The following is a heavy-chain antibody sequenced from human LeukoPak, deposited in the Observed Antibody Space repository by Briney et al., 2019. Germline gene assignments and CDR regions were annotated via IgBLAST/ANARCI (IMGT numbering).Heavy chain of an antibody. CDR3: ARDRVSDY. CDR2: IKQDGSEK. D-gene: IGHD3-10*01. V-gene: IGHV3-7*01. Sequence: GGSLRLSCTASGFTFGDYAMSWVRQAPGKGLEWVANIKQDGSEKYYVDSVKGRFTISRDNAKNSLYLQMNSLRAEDTAVYYCARDRVSDYWGQGTLVTVSS. CDR1: GFTFGDYA. J-gene: IGHJ4*02.